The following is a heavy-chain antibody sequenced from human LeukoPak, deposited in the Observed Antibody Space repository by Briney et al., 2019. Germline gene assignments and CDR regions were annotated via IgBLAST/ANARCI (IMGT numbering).Heavy chain of an antibody. CDR3: ARDDRYSYGYSQSGHFDY. J-gene: IGHJ4*02. V-gene: IGHV3-21*01. CDR2: ISSTSNYI. CDR1: GFIFSSYS. D-gene: IGHD5-18*01. Sequence: GGSLRLSCAASGFIFSSYSMNWVRQAPGKGLEWVSSISSTSNYIYYADSVKGRFTISRDNAKTSLYLQMNSLRAEGTAVYYCARDDRYSYGYSQSGHFDYWGQGILVTVSS.